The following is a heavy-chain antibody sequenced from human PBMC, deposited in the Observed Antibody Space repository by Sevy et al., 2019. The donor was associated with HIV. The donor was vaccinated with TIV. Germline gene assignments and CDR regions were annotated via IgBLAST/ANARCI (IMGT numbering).Heavy chain of an antibody. D-gene: IGHD2-21*02. J-gene: IGHJ6*02. V-gene: IGHV3-30-3*01. CDR3: ARDRGGYCGGDCYSFYYGMDV. CDR1: GFTFSSYA. Sequence: GGFLRLSCAASGFTFSSYAMHWVRQAPGKGLEWVAVISYDGSNKYYADSVKGRFTISRDNSKNTLYLQMNSLVAEDTAVYYCARDRGGYCGGDCYSFYYGMDVWGQGTTVTVSS. CDR2: ISYDGSNK.